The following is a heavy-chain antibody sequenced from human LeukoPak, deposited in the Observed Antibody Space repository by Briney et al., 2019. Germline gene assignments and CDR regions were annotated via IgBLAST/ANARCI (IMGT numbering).Heavy chain of an antibody. CDR1: GFTFGDYA. CDR2: IRSKAYGGTT. J-gene: IGHJ4*02. V-gene: IGHV3-49*03. CDR3: TRAVLWFGELLSDY. D-gene: IGHD3-10*01. Sequence: GGSLRLSCTASGFTFGDYAMSWFRQAPGKGLEWVGFIRSKAYGGTTEYAASVKGRFTISRDDSKSIAYLQMNSLKTEDTAVYYCTRAVLWFGELLSDYWGQGTLVTVSS.